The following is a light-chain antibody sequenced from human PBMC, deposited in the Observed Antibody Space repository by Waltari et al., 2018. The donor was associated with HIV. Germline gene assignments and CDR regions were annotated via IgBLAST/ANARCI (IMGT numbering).Light chain of an antibody. CDR2: GAS. CDR3: QQYHNWPIT. Sequence: ILMTQSPVTLSVSPGERATLSCWASQRIRTNLAWYEQKPGQTPRLLIYGASTRATGTPARFSGSGSGTEFTLTISSLQSEDLAFYYCQQYHNWPITFGGGTKVEIK. V-gene: IGKV3D-15*01. CDR1: QRIRTN. J-gene: IGKJ4*01.